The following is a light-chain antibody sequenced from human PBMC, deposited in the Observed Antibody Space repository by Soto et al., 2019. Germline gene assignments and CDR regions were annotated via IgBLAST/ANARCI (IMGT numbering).Light chain of an antibody. CDR1: SSDVGGYNY. Sequence: QSALTQPASVSGSPGQSITISCTGTSSDVGGYNYVSWYQHHPGKAPKLIIYDVTNRPSGVSNPFSGSKSGNTASLTISGLNPEDEVDYSCSSYKTRNPGKIVFGTGT. CDR2: DVT. J-gene: IGLJ1*01. V-gene: IGLV2-14*03. CDR3: SSYKTRNPGKIV.